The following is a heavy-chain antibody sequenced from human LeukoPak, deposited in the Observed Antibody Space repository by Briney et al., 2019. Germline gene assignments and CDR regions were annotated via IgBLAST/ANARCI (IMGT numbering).Heavy chain of an antibody. CDR3: ARSGPPHFDY. V-gene: IGHV3-21*01. Sequence: PGGSLRLSCAASGFTFSWYSMHWVRQAPGKGLEWVSSVTSSSSYVYYGDSVKGRFTISRDNAKNSLYLQMNSLRGEDTAVYYCARSGPPHFDYWGQGTLVTVSS. D-gene: IGHD7-27*01. CDR2: VTSSSSYV. J-gene: IGHJ4*02. CDR1: GFTFSWYS.